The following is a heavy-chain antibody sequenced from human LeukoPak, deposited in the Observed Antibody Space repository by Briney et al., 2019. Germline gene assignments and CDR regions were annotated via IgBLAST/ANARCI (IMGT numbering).Heavy chain of an antibody. CDR3: ARESLRGVIVNYDAFDI. Sequence: GGSLRLSCAASGFTFSNYWMHWVRQAPGKGLVWVSRINSDGSSTSYADSVKGRFTISRDNAKNTLYLQMNSLRAEDTAVYYCARESLRGVIVNYDAFDIWGQGTMVTVSS. CDR2: INSDGSST. CDR1: GFTFSNYW. D-gene: IGHD3-16*02. J-gene: IGHJ3*02. V-gene: IGHV3-74*01.